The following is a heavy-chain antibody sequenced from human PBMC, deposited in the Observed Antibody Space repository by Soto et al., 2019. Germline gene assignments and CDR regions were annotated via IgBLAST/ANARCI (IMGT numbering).Heavy chain of an antibody. V-gene: IGHV5-51*01. CDR3: ARLPRGVGTVFDY. CDR1: GYSFTSYW. Sequence: ADSLKISCNGSGYSFTSYWSVWVRQMPGKGLEWMGIIYPGDSDTRYSPSFQGQVTISADKSISTAYLQWSSLKASDTAMYYCARLPRGVGTVFDYWGQGTLVTVSS. J-gene: IGHJ4*02. D-gene: IGHD1-1*01. CDR2: IYPGDSDT.